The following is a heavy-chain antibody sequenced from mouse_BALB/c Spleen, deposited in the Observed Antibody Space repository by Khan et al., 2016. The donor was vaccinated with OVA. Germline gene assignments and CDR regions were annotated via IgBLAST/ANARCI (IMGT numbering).Heavy chain of an antibody. CDR3: VREGAYYRSDGWFAY. V-gene: IGHV1-4*01. CDR1: GYTFTSYT. D-gene: IGHD2-14*01. CDR2: INPSNNYT. Sequence: VKLQESGAELARPGASVKMSCKASGYTFTSYTIHWVRQRPGQALEWSGHINPSNNYTNYNQNFKDKATLIVDKSSSTAYLQLSSLTSEDSAVYYCVREGAYYRSDGWFAYWGQGTLVTVSA. J-gene: IGHJ3*01.